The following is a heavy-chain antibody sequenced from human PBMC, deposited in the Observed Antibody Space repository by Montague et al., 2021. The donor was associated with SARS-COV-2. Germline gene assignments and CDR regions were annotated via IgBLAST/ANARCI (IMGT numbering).Heavy chain of an antibody. CDR2: TYYRSKWDY. CDR1: GDSVSSNSAA. J-gene: IGHJ6*02. Sequence: CAISGDSVSSNSAAWNWIRQSPSGGLEWLGRTYYRSKWDYDYAVSVRCRVTINPDTSKNQFSLQLNSVTPEDTAMYYCTSGREGNYNVMDVWGQGTTVTVSS. V-gene: IGHV6-1*01. D-gene: IGHD1-1*01. CDR3: TSGREGNYNVMDV.